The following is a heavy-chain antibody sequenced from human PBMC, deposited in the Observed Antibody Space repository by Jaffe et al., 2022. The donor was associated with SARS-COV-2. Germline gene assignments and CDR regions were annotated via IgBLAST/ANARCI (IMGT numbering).Heavy chain of an antibody. D-gene: IGHD3-3*01. Sequence: EVQLVESGGGLVQPGRSLRLSCAASGFTFDDYAMHWVRQAPGKGLEWVSGISWNSGSIGYADSVKGRFTISRDNAKNSLYLQMNSLRAEDTALYYCAKDMGSFGVVTYYYYGMDVWGQGTTVTVSS. CDR2: ISWNSGSI. CDR3: AKDMGSFGVVTYYYYGMDV. J-gene: IGHJ6*02. CDR1: GFTFDDYA. V-gene: IGHV3-9*01.